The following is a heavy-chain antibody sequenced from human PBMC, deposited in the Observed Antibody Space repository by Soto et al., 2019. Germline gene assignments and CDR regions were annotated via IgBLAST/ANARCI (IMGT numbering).Heavy chain of an antibody. CDR2: ISYDGNNK. CDR3: ARDGVSSTEYTWNYETYFDY. J-gene: IGHJ4*02. V-gene: IGHV3-30-3*01. CDR1: GFTYSNYT. D-gene: IGHD1-7*01. Sequence: PGGSLRLSCAASGFTYSNYTMHRVRQAPGKGLEWVAVISYDGNNKFYADSVKGRFTISRDSTKQTLYLQMNSLRPDDTAMYYCARDGVSSTEYTWNYETYFDYWGQGALVTVSS.